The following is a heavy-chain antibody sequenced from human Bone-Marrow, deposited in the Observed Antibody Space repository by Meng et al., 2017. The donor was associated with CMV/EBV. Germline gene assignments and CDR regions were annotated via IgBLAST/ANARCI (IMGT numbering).Heavy chain of an antibody. CDR1: GYSFTAYY. Sequence: ASVRVSCKAYGYSFTAYYMHWVRQASGRGLELMGWINPKNGDTKYAQNSQVRVTMTRDTSTNTAYMELSRLTSDDTAVYYCARAKGTWGGFYFHNWCQGTLVTVSS. D-gene: IGHD7-27*01. CDR3: ARAKGTWGGFYFHN. CDR2: INPKNGDT. J-gene: IGHJ4*02. V-gene: IGHV1-2*02.